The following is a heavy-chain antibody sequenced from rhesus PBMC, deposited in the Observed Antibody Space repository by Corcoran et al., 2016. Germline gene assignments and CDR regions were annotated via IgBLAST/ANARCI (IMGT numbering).Heavy chain of an antibody. CDR1: GGSVSSSNW. J-gene: IGHJ1*01. Sequence: QVQLQESGPGLVKPSETLSLTCAVSGGSVSSSNWWSWIRQPPGKGLDWIGYISGSSGSAYYNPSLNSRITISTDTSKNQFSLKLSSVTAADTAVYYCTRGESWSGYFEFWGQGALVTVSS. V-gene: IGHV4-65*01. D-gene: IGHD6-13*01. CDR2: ISGSSGSA. CDR3: TRGESWSGYFEF.